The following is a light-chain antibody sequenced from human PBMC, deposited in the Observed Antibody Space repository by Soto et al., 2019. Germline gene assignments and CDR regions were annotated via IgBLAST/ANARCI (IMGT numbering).Light chain of an antibody. CDR3: SSYTSSSTGV. J-gene: IGLJ1*01. CDR1: SSDVGGYNY. Sequence: QSVLTQPASVSGSPGQSITISCTGTSSDVGGYNYVSWYQQHPGKAPKLMIYEVNDRPSGVSNRFSGSKSSNTASLTISGLQAEDEADYYCSSYTSSSTGVFGTATKVTVL. CDR2: EVN. V-gene: IGLV2-14*01.